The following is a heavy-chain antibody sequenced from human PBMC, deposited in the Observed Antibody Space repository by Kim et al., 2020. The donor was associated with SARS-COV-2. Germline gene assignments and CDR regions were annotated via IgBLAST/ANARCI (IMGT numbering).Heavy chain of an antibody. J-gene: IGHJ3*02. Sequence: SETLSLTCAVSGGSISSGGYSWSWIRQPPGKGLEWIGYIYHSGSTYYNPSLKSRVTISVDRSKNQFSLKLSSVTAADTAVYYCARAYRYLFDAFDIWGQG. CDR1: GGSISSGGYS. CDR3: ARAYRYLFDAFDI. D-gene: IGHD1-1*01. CDR2: IYHSGST. V-gene: IGHV4-30-2*01.